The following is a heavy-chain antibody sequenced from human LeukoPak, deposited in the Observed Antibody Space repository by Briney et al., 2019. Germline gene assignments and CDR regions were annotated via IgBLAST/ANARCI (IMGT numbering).Heavy chain of an antibody. Sequence: SETLSLTCTVSGGSISSSSYYWGWIRQPPGKGLEWIGEINHSGSTNYNPSLKSRVTISVDTSKNQFSLKLSSVTAADTAVYYCARDMAVTTIRNWFDPWGQGTLVTVSS. CDR1: GGSISSSSYY. V-gene: IGHV4-39*07. CDR2: INHSGST. D-gene: IGHD4-17*01. J-gene: IGHJ5*02. CDR3: ARDMAVTTIRNWFDP.